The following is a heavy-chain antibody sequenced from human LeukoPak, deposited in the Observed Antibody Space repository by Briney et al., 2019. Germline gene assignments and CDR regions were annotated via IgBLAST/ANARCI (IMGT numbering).Heavy chain of an antibody. J-gene: IGHJ4*02. CDR1: GDSISDISYS. CDR3: AREMYSSGYYHLDS. Sequence: PSQTLSLICSVSGDSISDISYSWRWIRQPAGKGLEWIGRLYNNGRSNSNPSLKNRVTISGDTSRDQISLKVSSVTVADTAVYYCAREMYSSGYYHLDSWGQGTLVTVSS. CDR2: LYNNGRS. V-gene: IGHV4-61*02. D-gene: IGHD6-19*01.